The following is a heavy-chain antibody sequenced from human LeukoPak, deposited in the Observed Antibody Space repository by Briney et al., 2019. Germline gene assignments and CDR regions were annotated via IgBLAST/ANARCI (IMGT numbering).Heavy chain of an antibody. D-gene: IGHD5-12*01. CDR1: GYSFNMYW. Sequence: GESLKISCKGSGYSFNMYWIGWVRQMPGKGLEWMGIIYPDDSHIRYRPSFQGQVTISADKSISTAYLQWSSLKASDTAMYYCARRGSGYDFYSDYWGQGTLVTVSS. CDR2: IYPDDSHI. CDR3: ARRGSGYDFYSDY. V-gene: IGHV5-51*01. J-gene: IGHJ4*02.